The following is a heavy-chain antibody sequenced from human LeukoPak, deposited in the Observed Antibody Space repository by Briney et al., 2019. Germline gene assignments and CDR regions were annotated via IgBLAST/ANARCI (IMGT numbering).Heavy chain of an antibody. CDR1: GFTFDDYT. Sequence: QTGGSLRLSCAASGFTFDDYTMPWVRQAPGKGLEWVSLISWDGGSTYYADSVEGRFTISRDNSKNSLYLQMNSLRTEDTALYYCAKDGYAMRYYYYMDVWGKGTTVTVSS. CDR3: AKDGYAMRYYYYMDV. CDR2: ISWDGGST. J-gene: IGHJ6*03. D-gene: IGHD2-8*01. V-gene: IGHV3-43*01.